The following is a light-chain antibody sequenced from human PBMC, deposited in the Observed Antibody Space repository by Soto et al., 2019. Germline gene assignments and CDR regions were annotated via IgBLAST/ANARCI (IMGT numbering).Light chain of an antibody. CDR1: QTVTRNY. CDR2: GAS. Sequence: EIVLTQSPGTLSLSPVERATLSCRASQTVTRNYLAWHQQKPGQTPRLLVYGASSRATGIPDRFSGSGSGTDFTLTISRLEPEDFAVYYCQQRGSSPITFGQGTKLDIK. J-gene: IGKJ5*01. V-gene: IGKV3-20*01. CDR3: QQRGSSPIT.